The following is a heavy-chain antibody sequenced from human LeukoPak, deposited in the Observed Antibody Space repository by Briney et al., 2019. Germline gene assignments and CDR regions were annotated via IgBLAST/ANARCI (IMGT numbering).Heavy chain of an antibody. J-gene: IGHJ4*02. CDR1: AFIFSGHW. V-gene: IGHV3-7*03. D-gene: IGHD2-8*01. CDR2: IKEDGSER. Sequence: PGGSLRLSCEGSAFIFSGHWMIWVRQTPGKGLEWVASIKEDGSERQYVDSVKGRFSISRDNTKGSLFLQLNSLRAEDTAVYYCARDLGYCTNGVCHTMLDYWGQGTLVAVSS. CDR3: ARDLGYCTNGVCHTMLDY.